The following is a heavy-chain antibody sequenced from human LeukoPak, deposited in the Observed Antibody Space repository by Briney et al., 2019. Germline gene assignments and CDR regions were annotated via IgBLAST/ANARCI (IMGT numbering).Heavy chain of an antibody. CDR2: IIPIFDTA. CDR1: GGTFSSYA. V-gene: IGHV1-69*05. D-gene: IGHD3-22*01. Sequence: SVKVSCKASGGTFSSYAISWVRQAPGQGVEWMGGIIPIFDTANYAQKFQGRVTITTDESTSTAYMELSSLRSEDTAVYYCARLEITMIEASPYDAFDIWGQGTMVTASS. CDR3: ARLEITMIEASPYDAFDI. J-gene: IGHJ3*02.